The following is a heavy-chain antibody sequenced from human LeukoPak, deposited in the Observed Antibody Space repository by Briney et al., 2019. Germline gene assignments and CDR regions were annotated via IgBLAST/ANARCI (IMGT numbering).Heavy chain of an antibody. Sequence: GGSLRLSCAASGFTLSSYEMNWVRQAPGKGLEWVSSISSSSSYIYYADSVKGRFTISRDNAKNSLYLQMNSLRAEDTAVYYCARSRYRGYCSGGSCNYYYYYGMDVWGQGTTVTVSS. CDR3: ARSRYRGYCSGGSCNYYYYYGMDV. CDR1: GFTLSSYE. J-gene: IGHJ6*02. D-gene: IGHD2-15*01. CDR2: ISSSSSYI. V-gene: IGHV3-21*01.